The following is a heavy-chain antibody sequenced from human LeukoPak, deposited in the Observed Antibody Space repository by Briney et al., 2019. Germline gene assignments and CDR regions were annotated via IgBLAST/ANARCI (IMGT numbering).Heavy chain of an antibody. CDR3: ANGDAGAYEDVFDF. CDR2: MNPNSGNT. CDR1: GYTLTELS. Sequence: ASVKVSCKFSGYTLTELSMHWVRQATGQGLEWMGWMNPNSGNTGYAQKFQGRVTITRNTSISTAYMELSSLRSEDTAVYYCANGDAGAYEDVFDFGGKGKRAPV. D-gene: IGHD3-10*01. V-gene: IGHV1-8*03. J-gene: IGHJ3*01.